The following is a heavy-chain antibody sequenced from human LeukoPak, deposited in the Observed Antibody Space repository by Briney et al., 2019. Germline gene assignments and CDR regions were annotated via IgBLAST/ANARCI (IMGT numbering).Heavy chain of an antibody. CDR2: IYYSGST. J-gene: IGHJ4*02. CDR1: GRPISSYY. V-gene: IGHV4-59*01. D-gene: IGHD1-26*01. Sequence: PSETLSLTCTVSGRPISSYYRSWIRQPPGKGLEWIGYIYYSGSTDYNPSLKSRVTISVDTSKNQFSLKLSSVTATDTAVYYCARAGSGSFDYWGQGTLVTVSS. CDR3: ARAGSGSFDY.